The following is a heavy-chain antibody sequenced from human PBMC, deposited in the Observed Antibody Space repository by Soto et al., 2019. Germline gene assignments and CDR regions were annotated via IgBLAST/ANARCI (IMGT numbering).Heavy chain of an antibody. V-gene: IGHV3-53*01. CDR3: ARALEGFDY. CDR2: IYSGGST. J-gene: IGHJ4*02. CDR1: GFTVSSNY. Sequence: GGSLRLSCAVSGFTVSSNYMTWVRQAPGKGLEWVSIIYSGGSTHYADSVKGRLTISRDNSKNTLYLQMNSLRVEDTAVYYCARALEGFDYWGQGXPVTVYS.